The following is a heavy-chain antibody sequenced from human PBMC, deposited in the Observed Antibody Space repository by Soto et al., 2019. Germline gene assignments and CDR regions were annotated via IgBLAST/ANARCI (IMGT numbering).Heavy chain of an antibody. J-gene: IGHJ4*02. D-gene: IGHD3-10*01. V-gene: IGHV4-31*03. CDR3: ARGLSGTLFDN. CDR1: GGSISTGGYY. Sequence: QVQLQESGPGLVKPSQTLSLTCTVSGGSISTGGYYWTWIRQHPGKGLEWIGYIYYSGSTYYNPSLKSRVTISVDTSKNQFSLKRSSVTAAGTAVYYCARGLSGTLFDNWGQGTLVTVSS. CDR2: IYYSGST.